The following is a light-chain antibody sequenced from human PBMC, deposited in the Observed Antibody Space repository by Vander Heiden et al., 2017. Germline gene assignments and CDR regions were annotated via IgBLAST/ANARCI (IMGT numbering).Light chain of an antibody. CDR2: DGS. CDR3: SAYTSSHTLV. CDR1: SSDVGGYNY. J-gene: IGLJ3*02. V-gene: IGLV2-14*03. Sequence: SFPGSPGQPITIPCTGTSSDVGGYNYVSWYQHRPGKAPELMIYDGSTRPSGVSNRFSGSKSGNTASLTISGLQAEDEADYYCSAYTSSHTLVFGGGTKLTVL.